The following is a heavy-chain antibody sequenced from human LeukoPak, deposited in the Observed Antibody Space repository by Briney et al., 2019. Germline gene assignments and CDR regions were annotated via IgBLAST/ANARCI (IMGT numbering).Heavy chain of an antibody. J-gene: IGHJ6*03. CDR1: GFTVSSNY. D-gene: IGHD3-3*02. CDR3: AKDDGVHFWSGTNKDV. CDR2: ISGSGGST. Sequence: PGGSLRLSCAASGFTVSSNYMAWVRQAPGKGLEWVSAISGSGGSTYYADSVKGRFTISRDNSKNTLYLQMNSLRAEDTAVYYCAKDDGVHFWSGTNKDVWGKGTTVTVSS. V-gene: IGHV3-23*01.